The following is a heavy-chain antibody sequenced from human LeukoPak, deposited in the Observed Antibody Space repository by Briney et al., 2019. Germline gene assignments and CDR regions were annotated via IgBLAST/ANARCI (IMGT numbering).Heavy chain of an antibody. D-gene: IGHD4-17*01. CDR3: ARDGASDAARLMTTVTPFDY. CDR1: GFTFSSYA. J-gene: IGHJ4*02. Sequence: GGSLRLSCAASGFTFSSYAMHWVRQAPGKGLEWVAVISYDGINKYYADSVRGRFTISRDNSKNTLYLQMNSLRAEDTAVYYCARDGASDAARLMTTVTPFDYWGQGTLVTVSS. CDR2: ISYDGINK. V-gene: IGHV3-30-3*01.